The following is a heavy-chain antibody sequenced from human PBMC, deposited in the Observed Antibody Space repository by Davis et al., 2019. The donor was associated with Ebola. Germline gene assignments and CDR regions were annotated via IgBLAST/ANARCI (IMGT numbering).Heavy chain of an antibody. Sequence: GGSLRLSCAASGFTFSTYGMSWVRQAPGKGLEWVSTISGSGSSTYYADSVKGRFTISRDNSKNTLYLQMTRLRAEDTALYYCAKDTSNIWFDIWGQGTMVTVSS. CDR2: ISGSGSST. D-gene: IGHD1-26*01. J-gene: IGHJ3*02. V-gene: IGHV3-23*01. CDR3: AKDTSNIWFDI. CDR1: GFTFSTYG.